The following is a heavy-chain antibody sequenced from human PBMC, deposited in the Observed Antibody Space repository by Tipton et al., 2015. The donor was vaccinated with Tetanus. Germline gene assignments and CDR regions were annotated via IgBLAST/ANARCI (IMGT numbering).Heavy chain of an antibody. CDR3: ARDRDYYGSGSRGMDV. CDR2: IYYSGST. J-gene: IGHJ6*02. V-gene: IGHV4-59*01. Sequence: TLSLTCTVSGGSISSYYWSWIRQPPGKGLEWIGYIYYSGSTNYNPSLKSRVTISVDTSKNQFSLNLSSVTAADTAVYYCARDRDYYGSGSRGMDVWGQGTRVTVSS. D-gene: IGHD3-10*01. CDR1: GGSISSYY.